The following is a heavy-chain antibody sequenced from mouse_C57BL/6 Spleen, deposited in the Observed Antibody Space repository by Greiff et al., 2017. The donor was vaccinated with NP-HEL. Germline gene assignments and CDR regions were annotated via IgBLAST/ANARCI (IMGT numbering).Heavy chain of an antibody. D-gene: IGHD1-1*01. CDR3: ARPYYYGSSPWFAY. Sequence: EVKVVESGGGLVKPGGSLKLSCAASGFTFSDYGMHWVRQAPEKGLEWVAYISSGSSTIYYADTVKGRFTISRDNAKNTLFLQMTSLRSEDTARDYCARPYYYGSSPWFAYWGQGTLVTVSA. CDR1: GFTFSDYG. J-gene: IGHJ3*01. V-gene: IGHV5-17*01. CDR2: ISSGSSTI.